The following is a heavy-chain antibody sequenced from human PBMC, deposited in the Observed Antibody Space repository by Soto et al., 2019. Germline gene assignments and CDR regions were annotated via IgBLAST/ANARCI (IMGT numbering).Heavy chain of an antibody. Sequence: SETLSLTCTVSGGSISSYYWSWIRQPPGKGLEWIGYIYYSGSANYNPSLKSRVTISVDTSKNQFSLKLSSVTAADTAVYYCARGGVATTFDYWGQGTLVTVSS. V-gene: IGHV4-59*01. CDR1: GGSISSYY. CDR3: ARGGVATTFDY. J-gene: IGHJ4*02. CDR2: IYYSGSA. D-gene: IGHD5-12*01.